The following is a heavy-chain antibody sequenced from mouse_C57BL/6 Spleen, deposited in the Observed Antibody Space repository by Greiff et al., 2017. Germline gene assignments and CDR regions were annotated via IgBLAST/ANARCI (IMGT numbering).Heavy chain of an antibody. V-gene: IGHV10-1*01. J-gene: IGHJ4*01. CDR1: GFSFNTYA. D-gene: IGHD2-12*01. CDR2: IRSKSNNYAT. CDR3: VRHGLLRGYAMDY. Sequence: EVQLVESGGGLVQPKGSLKLSCAASGFSFNTYAMNWVRQAPGKGLEWVARIRSKSNNYATYYADSVKDRFTISRDDSESMLYLQMNNLKTEDTAMYYCVRHGLLRGYAMDYWGQGTSVTVSS.